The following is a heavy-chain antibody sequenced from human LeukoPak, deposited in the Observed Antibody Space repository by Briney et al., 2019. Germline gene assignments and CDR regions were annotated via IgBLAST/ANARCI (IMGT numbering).Heavy chain of an antibody. CDR3: ARAIDYGYPGGY. D-gene: IGHD4-17*01. CDR2: IKQDGTEK. J-gene: IGHJ4*02. V-gene: IGHV3-7*01. CDR1: GFTFSSYW. Sequence: GGSLRLSCAASGFTFSSYWMSWVRQAPGKGLEWVANIKQDGTEKYYVDSVKGRFTVSRDNAKNSLYLQMNNLRAEDTAVYYCARAIDYGYPGGYWGQGTLVTVSS.